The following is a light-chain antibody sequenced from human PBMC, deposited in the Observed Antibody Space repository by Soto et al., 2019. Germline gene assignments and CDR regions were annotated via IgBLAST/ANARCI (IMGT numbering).Light chain of an antibody. CDR1: QSVSSY. V-gene: IGKV3-20*01. J-gene: IGKJ1*01. Sequence: EMVLTQSPATLSLSPGERSTLGVRASQSVSSYLAWYQQKPGQAPRLLIYDAFNRATGIPDRFSGSGSGTDFTLTISRLEPEDFAVYNCQQYGTSPPTFGQGTKVDIK. CDR2: DAF. CDR3: QQYGTSPPT.